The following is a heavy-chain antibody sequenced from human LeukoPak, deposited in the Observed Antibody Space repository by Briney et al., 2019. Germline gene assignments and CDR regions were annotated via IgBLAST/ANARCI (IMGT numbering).Heavy chain of an antibody. CDR3: ARGSAAALDY. D-gene: IGHD2-2*01. J-gene: IGHJ4*02. V-gene: IGHV4-59*01. CDR2: IYYSGST. CDR1: GGSISSYY. Sequence: PSETLSLTCTVSGGSISSYYWSWFRQPPGKGLEWIGYIYYSGSTNYNPSLKSRVTISVDTSKNQFSLKLSSVTAADTAVYYCARGSAAALDYWGQGTLVTVSS.